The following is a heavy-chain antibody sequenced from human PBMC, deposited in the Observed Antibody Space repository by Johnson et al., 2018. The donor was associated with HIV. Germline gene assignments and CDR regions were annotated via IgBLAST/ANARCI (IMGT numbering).Heavy chain of an antibody. J-gene: IGHJ3*02. Sequence: QVQLVESGGGAVQPGRSLRLSCAASGFTFSHYSMHWVRQAPGKGLEWVSYISGSDGAIWYADSVKGRFTVSRDNAKNSFYLQMNSLRAEDTAVYYCARSVNAGRPFDIWGQGTLVTVSS. CDR3: ARSVNAGRPFDI. CDR2: ISGSDGAI. D-gene: IGHD2-8*01. V-gene: IGHV3-11*04. CDR1: GFTFSHYS.